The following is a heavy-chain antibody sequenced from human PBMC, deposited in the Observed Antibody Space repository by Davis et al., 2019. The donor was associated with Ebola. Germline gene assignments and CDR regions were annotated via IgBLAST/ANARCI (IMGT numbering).Heavy chain of an antibody. J-gene: IGHJ4*02. CDR2: VSFDGILK. V-gene: IGHV3-30*18. D-gene: IGHD1-26*01. CDR1: GFTFSDYG. Sequence: PGGSLRLSCEASGFTFSDYGIHWVRQAPGKGLEWVAVVSFDGILKHYADTVKGRFTISRDNSDNTLYLQMTSLRTEDTALYYCAKETGVSGSTYESFFDFWGQGTLVTVSS. CDR3: AKETGVSGSTYESFFDF.